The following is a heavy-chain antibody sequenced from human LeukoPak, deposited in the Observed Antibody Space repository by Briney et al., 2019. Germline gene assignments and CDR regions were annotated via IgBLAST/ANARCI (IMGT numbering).Heavy chain of an antibody. V-gene: IGHV4-39*01. D-gene: IGHD1-14*01. CDR2: IYYSGST. J-gene: IGHJ4*02. Sequence: PSETLSLTCTVSGGSISSSSYYWGWIRQSPGKGLEWIGSIYYSGSTYYNPSLKSRVTISVDTSKNQFSLKLSSVTAADTAVYYCARLPWRVTVDYWGQGTLVTVSS. CDR1: GGSISSSSYY. CDR3: ARLPWRVTVDY.